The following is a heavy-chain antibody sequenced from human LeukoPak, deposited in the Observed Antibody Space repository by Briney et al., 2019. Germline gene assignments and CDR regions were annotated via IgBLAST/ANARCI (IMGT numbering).Heavy chain of an antibody. CDR1: GGSISSGGYS. CDR3: ARSAEIRGEAFDI. D-gene: IGHD3-10*01. CDR2: IYHSGST. J-gene: IGHJ3*02. Sequence: SETLSLTCAVSGGSISSGGYSWSWIRQPPGKGLEWIGYIYHSGSTYYNPSLKSRVTISVGRSKNQFSLKLSSVTAADTAVYYCARSAEIRGEAFDIWGQGTMVTVSS. V-gene: IGHV4-30-2*01.